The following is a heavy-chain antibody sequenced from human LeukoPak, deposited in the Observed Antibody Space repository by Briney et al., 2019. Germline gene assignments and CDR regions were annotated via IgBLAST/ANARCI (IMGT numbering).Heavy chain of an antibody. CDR1: GFTFSSYS. D-gene: IGHD3-10*01. J-gene: IGHJ4*02. Sequence: PVGSLRLSSAASGFTFSSYSMSWVRQAPGKGREGVSATSGSGGITYYADSVRGRFTISRDNAKNSLYLQMNSPRAEDTAVYYCARDSSWSFDYWGQGTLVTVSS. V-gene: IGHV3-23*01. CDR3: ARDSSWSFDY. CDR2: TSGSGGIT.